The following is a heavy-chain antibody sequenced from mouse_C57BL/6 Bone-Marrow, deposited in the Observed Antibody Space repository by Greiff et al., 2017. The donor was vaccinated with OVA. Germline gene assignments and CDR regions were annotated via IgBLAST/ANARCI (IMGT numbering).Heavy chain of an antibody. J-gene: IGHJ3*01. Sequence: DVQLVESGGGLVQPGGSMKLSCVASGFTFSNYWMHWVRQSPEQGLEWVAQIRLKSDNYATHYAVTVKGRFTISRDDTKSSIYLQMNNVRAEDTRIYYCTSEAYWGQGTLVTVSA. V-gene: IGHV6-3*01. CDR2: IRLKSDNYAT. CDR1: GFTFSNYW. CDR3: TSEAY.